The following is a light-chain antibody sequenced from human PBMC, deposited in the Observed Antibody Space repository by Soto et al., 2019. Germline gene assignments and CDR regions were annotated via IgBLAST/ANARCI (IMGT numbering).Light chain of an antibody. CDR2: GAS. Sequence: EIVLTQSPGTLSLSPGERATLSCRASQSVSSSYLAWYQQKPGQAPRLLIYGASSRAPGIQDRFSGSGSGTDFTLTISRLEREDFAVYYCQQYGSSLFTFGPGTKVDI. V-gene: IGKV3-20*01. CDR1: QSVSSSY. J-gene: IGKJ3*01. CDR3: QQYGSSLFT.